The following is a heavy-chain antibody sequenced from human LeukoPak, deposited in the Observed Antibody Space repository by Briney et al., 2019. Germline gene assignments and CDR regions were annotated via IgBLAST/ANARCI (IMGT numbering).Heavy chain of an antibody. J-gene: IGHJ4*02. CDR1: GYTFTSYG. D-gene: IGHD3-3*01. Sequence: ASVKVSCKASGYTFTSYGISWVRQAPGQGLEWMGWISAYNGNTNYAQKLQGRVTMTTDTSTSTAYMELRSLRSDDTAVYYCARETDYDFWSGYYRPGNGGPIDHWGQGTLVTVSS. CDR2: ISAYNGNT. V-gene: IGHV1-18*01. CDR3: ARETDYDFWSGYYRPGNGGPIDH.